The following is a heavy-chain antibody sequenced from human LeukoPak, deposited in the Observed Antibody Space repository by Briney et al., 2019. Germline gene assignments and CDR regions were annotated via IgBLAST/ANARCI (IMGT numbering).Heavy chain of an antibody. Sequence: SETLSLTCTVSGGSISSYYWSWIRQPPGKGLEWIGYIYYSGSTNYNPSLESRVTISVDTSKNQFSLKLSSVTAADTAVYYCARAHYDYVWGSYPTYYYYMDVWGKGTTVTVSS. CDR2: IYYSGST. CDR1: GGSISSYY. D-gene: IGHD3-16*02. CDR3: ARAHYDYVWGSYPTYYYYMDV. V-gene: IGHV4-59*01. J-gene: IGHJ6*03.